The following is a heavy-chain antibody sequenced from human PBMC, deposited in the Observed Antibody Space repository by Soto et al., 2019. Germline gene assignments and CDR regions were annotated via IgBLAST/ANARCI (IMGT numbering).Heavy chain of an antibody. CDR2: IYYSGST. D-gene: IGHD2-8*01. J-gene: IGHJ6*02. V-gene: IGHV4-59*01. Sequence: SETLSLTCTVSGGAINSYYWNWIRQPPGKGLEWIGYIYYSGSTNYNPSLKSRVTILVDTSKNQFSLKLSSVTAADTAMYYCAKNEDQGSYYKGMDVWGQGTTGTVSS. CDR3: AKNEDQGSYYKGMDV. CDR1: GGAINSYY.